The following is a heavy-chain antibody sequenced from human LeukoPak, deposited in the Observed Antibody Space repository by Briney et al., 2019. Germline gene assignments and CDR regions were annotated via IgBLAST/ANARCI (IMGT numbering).Heavy chain of an antibody. J-gene: IGHJ4*02. CDR3: ARKLEDDILTGYPYNADY. V-gene: IGHV1-18*01. D-gene: IGHD3-9*01. CDR1: GYTYISYG. Sequence: ASVKVSCKASGYTYISYGISWVRPAPGQGLEWMGWISAYNGNTNYAQKLQGRVTMTTDTSTSTAYMELRSLRSDDTAVYYCARKLEDDILTGYPYNADYWGQGTLVTVSS. CDR2: ISAYNGNT.